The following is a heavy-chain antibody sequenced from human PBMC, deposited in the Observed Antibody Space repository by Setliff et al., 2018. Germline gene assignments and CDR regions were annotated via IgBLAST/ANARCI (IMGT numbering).Heavy chain of an antibody. CDR3: ARSINGYQQRYDF. V-gene: IGHV3-48*03. CDR2: INSGGTKI. Sequence: PGGSLRLSCAASGFFFRSYEMNWVRQTPRKGLEWVSYINSGGTKIYYADSVEGRFTISRDNGKNSLFLQMNSVRAEDTAAYYCARSINGYQQRYDFWGQGALVTVSS. D-gene: IGHD3-16*01. CDR1: GFFFRSYE. J-gene: IGHJ4*02.